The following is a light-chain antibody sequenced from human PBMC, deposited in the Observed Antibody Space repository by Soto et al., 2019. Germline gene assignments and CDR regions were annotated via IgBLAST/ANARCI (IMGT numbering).Light chain of an antibody. Sequence: QSVLTQPPSASGSPGQSVTISCTGSSSDVGGYNYVSWYQHHPGKAPKLMIYEVSERPSGVPDRFSGSKSGNTASLTLSGLQADDEADYYCSSYAGSNNLVFGGGTKLTVL. J-gene: IGLJ2*01. CDR1: SSDVGGYNY. CDR3: SSYAGSNNLV. V-gene: IGLV2-8*01. CDR2: EVS.